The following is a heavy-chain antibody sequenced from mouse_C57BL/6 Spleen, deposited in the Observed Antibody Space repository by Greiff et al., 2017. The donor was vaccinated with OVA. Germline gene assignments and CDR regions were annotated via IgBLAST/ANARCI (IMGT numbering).Heavy chain of an antibody. J-gene: IGHJ4*01. CDR3: ARDYDDDGYAMDY. Sequence: VKLQQPGAELVKPGASVKMSCKASGYTFTSYWITWVKQRPGQGLEWIGDIYPGSGSTNYNEKFKSKATLTVDTSSSTAYMQLSSLTSEDSAVYYCARDYDDDGYAMDYWGQGTSVTVSS. CDR2: IYPGSGST. V-gene: IGHV1-55*01. D-gene: IGHD2-4*01. CDR1: GYTFTSYW.